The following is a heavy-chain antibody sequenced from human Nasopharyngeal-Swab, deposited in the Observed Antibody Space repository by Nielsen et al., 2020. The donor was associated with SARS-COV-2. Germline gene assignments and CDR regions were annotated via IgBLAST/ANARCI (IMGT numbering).Heavy chain of an antibody. J-gene: IGHJ6*03. D-gene: IGHD3-3*01. CDR3: ARVGGLWSAGFYYYYMDV. CDR2: IYYSGST. V-gene: IGHV4-59*01. Sequence: WIRQPPGKGLEWIGYIYYSGSTNYNPSLKSRVIISVDTSKNQFSLKLSSVTAADTAVYYCARVGGLWSAGFYYYYMDVWGKGTTVTVSS.